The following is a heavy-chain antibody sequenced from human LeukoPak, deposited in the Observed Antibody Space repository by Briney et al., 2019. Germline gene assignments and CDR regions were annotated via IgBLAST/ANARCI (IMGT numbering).Heavy chain of an antibody. J-gene: IGHJ4*02. CDR3: ASYLSAYYYDSSGYYSDY. V-gene: IGHV3-7*01. CDR1: GFTFSSYC. D-gene: IGHD3-22*01. Sequence: PGGSLSLNCAASGFTFSSYCLSWLRQAQGEGREWVANIKQDGSEKYYVDSVKGRFTISRDNAKNSLYLQMNSMRAEDTAVYYCASYLSAYYYDSSGYYSDYWGQGTLVTVSS. CDR2: IKQDGSEK.